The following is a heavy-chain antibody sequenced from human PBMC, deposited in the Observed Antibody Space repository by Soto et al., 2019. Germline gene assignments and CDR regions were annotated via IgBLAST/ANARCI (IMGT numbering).Heavy chain of an antibody. V-gene: IGHV4-59*01. Sequence: SETLSLTCTVSGGSINNYYLSWIRQSPGKGLEWIGYIYYSGTTNYNPSLKSRVTISIDRSENQFSLKVSSVTAADTAVYFCTRATYYRYYFDVWGHGTLVTVSS. CDR1: GGSINNYY. J-gene: IGHJ4*01. D-gene: IGHD3-10*01. CDR2: IYYSGTT. CDR3: TRATYYRYYFDV.